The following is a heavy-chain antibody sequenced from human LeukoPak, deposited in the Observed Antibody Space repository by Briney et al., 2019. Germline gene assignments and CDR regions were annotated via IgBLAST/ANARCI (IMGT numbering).Heavy chain of an antibody. V-gene: IGHV1-69*04. CDR1: GGTSSSYA. J-gene: IGHJ3*02. CDR2: IIPILGIA. CDR3: ARDGIAVADNDAFDI. D-gene: IGHD6-19*01. Sequence: SVKVSCTASGGTSSSYAISWVRQAPGQGLEWMGRIIPILGIANYAQKFQGRVTITADKSTSTAYMELSSLRSEDTAVYYCARDGIAVADNDAFDIWGQGTMVTVSS.